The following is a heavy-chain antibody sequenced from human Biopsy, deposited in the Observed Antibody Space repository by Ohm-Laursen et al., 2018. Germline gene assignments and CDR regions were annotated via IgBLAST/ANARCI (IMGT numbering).Heavy chain of an antibody. V-gene: IGHV1-69*13. CDR1: GYTFTAFS. J-gene: IGHJ4*02. Sequence: SVKVSCKPSGYTFTAFSVHWLRQAPGQGLEWMGGIIPMFGTANYEQMFQGRVTISADESTSTSYMELSSLTTEDTAIYYCARGPHSGSHSCFDYWGRGTLVTVFS. D-gene: IGHD1-26*01. CDR3: ARGPHSGSHSCFDY. CDR2: IIPMFGTA.